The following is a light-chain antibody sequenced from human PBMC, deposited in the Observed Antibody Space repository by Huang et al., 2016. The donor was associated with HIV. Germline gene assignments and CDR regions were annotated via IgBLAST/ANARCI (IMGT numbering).Light chain of an antibody. J-gene: IGKJ1*01. CDR2: AAS. Sequence: DIQMTQSPSSLSASVGDSVTITCRASQNITSYLNWYQQKPGKAPKLLIYAASSLQSGVPSRFSGSGSGTDFTLIISSLQPEDFATYSCQQTYSTPRIFGQGTKVEIK. V-gene: IGKV1-39*01. CDR3: QQTYSTPRI. CDR1: QNITSY.